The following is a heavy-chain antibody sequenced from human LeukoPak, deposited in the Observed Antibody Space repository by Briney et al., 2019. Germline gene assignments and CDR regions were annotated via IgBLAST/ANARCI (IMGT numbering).Heavy chain of an antibody. CDR1: GGTFSSYA. Sequence: SVKVSCKASGGTFSSYAISWVRQAPGQGLEWMGRIIPILGIANYAQKFQGRVTITADKSTSTAYMELSSLRSEDTAVYYCARSLHYDILTGYHRAYYYGMDVWGQGTTVTVSS. V-gene: IGHV1-69*04. J-gene: IGHJ6*02. D-gene: IGHD3-9*01. CDR2: IIPILGIA. CDR3: ARSLHYDILTGYHRAYYYGMDV.